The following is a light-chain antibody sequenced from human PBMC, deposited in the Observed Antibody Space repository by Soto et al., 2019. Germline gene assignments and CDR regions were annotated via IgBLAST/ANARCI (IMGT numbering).Light chain of an antibody. CDR1: SGAIGSYNR. J-gene: IGLJ2*01. Sequence: QSALTQPPSVSGSPGQSVTISCTGTSGAIGSYNRVSWYQQSPDTAPKLILYEVSNRTSGVPDRFSGSKSGSTAALTISGLQAEDEAVFFCSSYSRTSTFVLFGGGTKLTVL. CDR3: SSYSRTSTFVL. CDR2: EVS. V-gene: IGLV2-18*02.